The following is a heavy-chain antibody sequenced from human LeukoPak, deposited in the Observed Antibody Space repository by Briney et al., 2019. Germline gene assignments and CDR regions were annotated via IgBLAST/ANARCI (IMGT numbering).Heavy chain of an antibody. CDR3: ARLAAAGIQYYYGMDV. CDR2: INHSGST. J-gene: IGHJ6*02. D-gene: IGHD6-13*01. CDR1: GGSFSGYY. V-gene: IGHV4-34*01. Sequence: SETLSLTCAVYGGSFSGYYWSWIRQPPGKGLEWIGEINHSGSTNYNPSLKSRVTISVDTSKNQFSLKLSSVTAADTAVYYCARLAAAGIQYYYGMDVWGQGTTVTVSS.